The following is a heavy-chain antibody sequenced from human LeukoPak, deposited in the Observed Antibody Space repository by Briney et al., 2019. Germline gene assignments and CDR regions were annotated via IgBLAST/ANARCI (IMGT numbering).Heavy chain of an antibody. Sequence: SETLSLTCTVSGGSISSYYWSWIRQPPGKGLEWIGYIYYSGSTNYNPSLKSRVTIPVDTSKNQFSLKLSSVTAADTAVYYCARVQQITMVRGVIIRGWFDPWGQGTLVTVSS. D-gene: IGHD3-10*01. CDR3: ARVQQITMVRGVIIRGWFDP. CDR1: GGSISSYY. CDR2: IYYSGST. V-gene: IGHV4-59*01. J-gene: IGHJ5*02.